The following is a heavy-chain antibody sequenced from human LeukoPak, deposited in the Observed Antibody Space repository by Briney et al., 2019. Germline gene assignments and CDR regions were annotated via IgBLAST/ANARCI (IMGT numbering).Heavy chain of an antibody. V-gene: IGHV1-46*01. D-gene: IGHD3-10*01. Sequence: ASVKVSCKASGYTFTSYYMHWVRQAPGRGLELMGIINPSGGSTSYAQKFQGRVTMTRDTSTSTVYMELSSLRSEDTAVYYCARGMDGWFGELFPTSYWGQGTLVTVSS. CDR3: ARGMDGWFGELFPTSY. CDR1: GYTFTSYY. J-gene: IGHJ4*02. CDR2: INPSGGST.